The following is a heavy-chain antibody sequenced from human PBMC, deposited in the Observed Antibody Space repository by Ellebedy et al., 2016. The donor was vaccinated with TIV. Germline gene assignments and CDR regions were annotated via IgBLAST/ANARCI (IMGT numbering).Heavy chain of an antibody. CDR1: DNSISSYY. D-gene: IGHD3-3*01. Sequence: MPSETLSLTCTVSDNSISSYYWSWLRQPPGKGLEWIGYIYYSGSTNYNPSLKSRVAISVDTSKNQFSLKLNSVTAADTAVYYCERHVQMEWLLSPVYGMDVWGQGTTVTVSS. J-gene: IGHJ6*02. V-gene: IGHV4-59*08. CDR3: ERHVQMEWLLSPVYGMDV. CDR2: IYYSGST.